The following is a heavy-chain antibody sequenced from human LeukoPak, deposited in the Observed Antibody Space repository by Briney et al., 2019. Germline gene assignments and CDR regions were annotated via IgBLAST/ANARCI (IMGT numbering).Heavy chain of an antibody. J-gene: IGHJ6*03. CDR3: ARDRQGDYMDV. CDR2: IKQDGSEK. V-gene: IGHV3-7*01. CDR1: GFTFSSYW. D-gene: IGHD6-6*01. Sequence: GGSLRLSCAAPGFTFSSYWMSWVRQAPGKGLEWVANIKQDGSEKYYVDSAKGRFIISRDNTKRSLYLQMNGLRAEDTAVYYCARDRQGDYMDVWGKGTTVAVSS.